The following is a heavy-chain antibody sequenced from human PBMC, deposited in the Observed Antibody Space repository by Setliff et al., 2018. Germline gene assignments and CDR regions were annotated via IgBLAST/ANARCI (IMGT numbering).Heavy chain of an antibody. D-gene: IGHD3-10*01. CDR2: MYYSGKT. Sequence: PSETLSLTCTVSGGYIARSYFYWGWIRQSPGKGLEWIGTMYYSGKTFYMPSLQSRVTISADTSNNRFSLKLTSVTAADTAVYYCARGSNGEFADYWGQGTLVTVSS. CDR1: GGYIARSYFY. V-gene: IGHV4-39*01. J-gene: IGHJ4*02. CDR3: ARGSNGEFADY.